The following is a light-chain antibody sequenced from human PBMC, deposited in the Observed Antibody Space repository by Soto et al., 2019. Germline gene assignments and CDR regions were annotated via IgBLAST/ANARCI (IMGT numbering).Light chain of an antibody. CDR2: SAS. CDR1: QTISVY. J-gene: IGKJ4*01. V-gene: IGKV1-39*01. Sequence: VQMTQSPSSLSASVGDRVTITCRASQTISVYLNWYQQKPGRAPDVLIYSASTRRSGVPSRFSGSGSGTDFTLTITSLQPEDFATYYCQQTYSVPLTFGGRTKVDI. CDR3: QQTYSVPLT.